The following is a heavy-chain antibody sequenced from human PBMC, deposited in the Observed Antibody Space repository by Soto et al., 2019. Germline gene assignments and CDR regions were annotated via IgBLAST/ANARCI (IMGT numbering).Heavy chain of an antibody. V-gene: IGHV3-33*01. J-gene: IGHJ4*02. CDR3: ARDSYDSSGTFDY. CDR1: GFTFSSYG. Sequence: QVQLVESGGGVVQPGRSLRLSCAASGFTFSSYGMHWVRQAPGKGLEWVAVIWYDGSNKYYADSVKGRFTISRDNSKNTLYLQMNSLRAEDTAVYYCARDSYDSSGTFDYWGQGTLVTVSS. CDR2: IWYDGSNK. D-gene: IGHD3-22*01.